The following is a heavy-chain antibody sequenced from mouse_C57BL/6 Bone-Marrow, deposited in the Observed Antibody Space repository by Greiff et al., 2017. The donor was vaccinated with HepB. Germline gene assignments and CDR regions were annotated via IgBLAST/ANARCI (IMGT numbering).Heavy chain of an antibody. CDR3: ARRPYGSSWFAY. CDR2: ISSGGSYT. J-gene: IGHJ3*01. V-gene: IGHV5-6*01. CDR1: GFTFSSYG. Sequence: EVQRVESGGDLVKPGGSLKLSCAASGFTFSSYGMSWVRQTPDKRLEWVATISSGGSYTYYPDSVKGRFTISRDNAKNTLYLQMSSLKSEDTAMYYCARRPYGSSWFAYWGQGTLVTVSA. D-gene: IGHD1-1*01.